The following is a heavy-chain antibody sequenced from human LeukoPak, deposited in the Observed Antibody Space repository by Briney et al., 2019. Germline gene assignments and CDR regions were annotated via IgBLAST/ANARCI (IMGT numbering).Heavy chain of an antibody. D-gene: IGHD5-24*01. CDR2: ITGGGERT. CDR1: GFTFSEYA. Sequence: PGGSLRLSCAASGFTFSEYAMSWVRQAPGKGLEWVSHITGGGERTYFADSVKGRFTMSRDNSKNTLYLQMSSLRAEDTAVYYCAKGFVARNGVYDAFDVWGQGTMVSVS. J-gene: IGHJ3*01. V-gene: IGHV3-23*01. CDR3: AKGFVARNGVYDAFDV.